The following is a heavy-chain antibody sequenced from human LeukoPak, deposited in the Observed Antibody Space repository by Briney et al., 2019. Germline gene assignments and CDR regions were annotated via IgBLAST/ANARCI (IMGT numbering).Heavy chain of an antibody. CDR3: ARSHYYDSSGSGY. CDR1: GGSFRGYY. V-gene: IGHV4-34*01. Sequence: SETLSLTCAVYGGSFRGYYWSWIRQPPGKGLEWIGEINHSGSTNYNPSLKSRVTISVDTSKNQFSLKLSSVTAADTAVYYCARSHYYDSSGSGYWGQGTLVTVSS. J-gene: IGHJ4*02. D-gene: IGHD3-22*01. CDR2: INHSGST.